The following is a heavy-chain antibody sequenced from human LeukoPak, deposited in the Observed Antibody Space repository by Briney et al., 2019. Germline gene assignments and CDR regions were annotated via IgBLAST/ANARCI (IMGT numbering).Heavy chain of an antibody. V-gene: IGHV3-23*01. CDR2: ISGSGGST. CDR3: AKVPYYYDSSGYLYYFDY. Sequence: GGSLRLSCAASEFTLGSNWMAWVRQAPGKGLEWVSAISGSGGSTYYADSVKGRFTISRDNSKNTLYLQMNSLRAEDTAVYYCAKVPYYYDSSGYLYYFDYWGQGTLVTVSS. D-gene: IGHD3-22*01. J-gene: IGHJ4*02. CDR1: EFTLGSNW.